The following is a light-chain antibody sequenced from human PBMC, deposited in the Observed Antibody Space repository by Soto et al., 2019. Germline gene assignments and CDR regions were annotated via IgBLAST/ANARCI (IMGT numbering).Light chain of an antibody. CDR3: QQYHIYPLT. J-gene: IGKJ4*01. CDR2: DAS. CDR1: QSIITW. V-gene: IGKV1-5*01. Sequence: DIQMTQSPSTLPASVGDRVTITCRASQSIITWLAWFQQAPGNAPKILISDASSLKSGVPSRFSGSGSGTEFTLTISSLQPDDFATYYCQQYHIYPLTFGGGTKVEI.